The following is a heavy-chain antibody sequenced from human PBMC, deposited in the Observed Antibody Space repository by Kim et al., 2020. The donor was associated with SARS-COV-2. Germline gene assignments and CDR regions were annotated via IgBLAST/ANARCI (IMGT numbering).Heavy chain of an antibody. CDR2: IRSKAYGGTT. D-gene: IGHD3-10*01. J-gene: IGHJ4*02. CDR1: GFTFGDYA. CDR3: TLEGFGELAPRPHYFDY. Sequence: GGSLRLSCTASGFTFGDYAMSWFRQAPGKGLEWVGFIRSKAYGGTTEYAASVKGRFTISRDDSKSIAYLQMNSLKTEDTAVYYCTLEGFGELAPRPHYFDYWGQGTLVTVSS. V-gene: IGHV3-49*03.